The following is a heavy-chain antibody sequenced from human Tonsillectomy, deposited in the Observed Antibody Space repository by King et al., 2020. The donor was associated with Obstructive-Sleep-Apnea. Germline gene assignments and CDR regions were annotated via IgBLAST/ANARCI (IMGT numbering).Heavy chain of an antibody. J-gene: IGHJ4*02. CDR3: VIEWFGDLSQPDIDY. CDR1: GLTCSRYA. D-gene: IGHD3-10*01. V-gene: IGHV3-64D*09. Sequence: VQLVESGGGLVQPGGSLRLSCSASGLTCSRYAMYWVRHAPGKGLKFVFAIISQGGSIHHADALKGRFTISRDNSKNTVYLQMTNLRTEDTAVYYCVIEWFGDLSQPDIDYWGQGTLVTVSS. CDR2: IISQGGSI.